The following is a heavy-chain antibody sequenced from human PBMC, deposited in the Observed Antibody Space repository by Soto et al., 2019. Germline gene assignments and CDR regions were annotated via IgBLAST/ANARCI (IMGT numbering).Heavy chain of an antibody. Sequence: QVQLVESGGGVVQPGRSLRLSCAASGFTFSSYAMHWVRQAPGKGLEWVAVISYDGSNKYYADSVKGRFTISRDNSKNTLYLQMNSLRAEDTAVYYCARDPHIVVVPATAGSDWGQGTLVTVSS. D-gene: IGHD2-21*02. V-gene: IGHV3-30-3*01. CDR3: ARDPHIVVVPATAGSD. J-gene: IGHJ4*02. CDR1: GFTFSSYA. CDR2: ISYDGSNK.